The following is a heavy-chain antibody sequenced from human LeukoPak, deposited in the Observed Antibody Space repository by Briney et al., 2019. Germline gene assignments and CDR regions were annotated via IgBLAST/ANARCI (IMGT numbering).Heavy chain of an antibody. Sequence: PGGSLRLSCAASGFTFRSYGMHWVRQAPGKGLEWVAVISYDGSNKYYADSVKGRFTISRDNSKNTLYLQMNSLRAEDTAVYYCAKVGLVYYGSGSATYFDYWGQGTLVTVSS. D-gene: IGHD3-10*01. CDR1: GFTFRSYG. V-gene: IGHV3-30*18. J-gene: IGHJ4*02. CDR3: AKVGLVYYGSGSATYFDY. CDR2: ISYDGSNK.